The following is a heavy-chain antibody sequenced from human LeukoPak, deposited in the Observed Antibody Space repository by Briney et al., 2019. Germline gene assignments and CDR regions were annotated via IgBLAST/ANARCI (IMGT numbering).Heavy chain of an antibody. CDR3: ARQGGYSYGYVRY. Sequence: SSETLSLTCTVSGGSISSSRYYWGWIRQPPGKGLEWIGSIYYSGSTYYNPSLKSRVTISVDTSKNQFSLKLSSVTAADTAVYYCARQGGYSYGYVRYWGQGTLVTVSS. J-gene: IGHJ4*02. CDR2: IYYSGST. CDR1: GGSISSSRYY. D-gene: IGHD5-18*01. V-gene: IGHV4-39*07.